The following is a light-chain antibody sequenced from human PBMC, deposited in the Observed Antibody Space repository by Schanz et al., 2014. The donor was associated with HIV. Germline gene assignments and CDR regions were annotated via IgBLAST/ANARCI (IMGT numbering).Light chain of an antibody. Sequence: QSALTQPASVSGSPGQSITISCTGTSSDVGSYNLVSWYQQHPGKAPKLMIYDVTKRPSGVPDRFSGSKSGNTASLTISGLQAEDEADFYCSSYTTSRTWVFGGGTKLTVL. CDR2: DVT. V-gene: IGLV2-14*02. J-gene: IGLJ3*02. CDR3: SSYTTSRTWV. CDR1: SSDVGSYNL.